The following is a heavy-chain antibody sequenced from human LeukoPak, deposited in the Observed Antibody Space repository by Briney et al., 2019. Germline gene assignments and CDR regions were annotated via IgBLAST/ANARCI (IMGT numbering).Heavy chain of an antibody. CDR1: GFTFSSYG. D-gene: IGHD2-21*01. J-gene: IGHJ4*02. V-gene: IGHV3-30*02. Sequence: GGSLRLSCAASGFTFSSYGMHWVRQAPGKGLEWVAFIRYDGSNKYYADSVKGRFTISGDNSKNTLYLQMNSLRAEDTAVYYCAKDLPRFVVVIPMCNFDYWGQGTLVTVSS. CDR3: AKDLPRFVVVIPMCNFDY. CDR2: IRYDGSNK.